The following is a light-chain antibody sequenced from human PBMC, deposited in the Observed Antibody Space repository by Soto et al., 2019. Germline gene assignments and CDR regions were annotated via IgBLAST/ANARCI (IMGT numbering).Light chain of an antibody. CDR2: EVS. CDR1: SRDVGSYNF. CDR3: SSYTSSSTLI. Sequence: QSALTQPASVSGSPGQSITISCTGTSRDVGSYNFVSWYQHHPGKAPKLIIYEVSNRPSGVSNRFSGSKSGNTASLTISGLQAEDEADYHCSSYTSSSTLIFGGGTKVTVL. J-gene: IGLJ2*01. V-gene: IGLV2-14*01.